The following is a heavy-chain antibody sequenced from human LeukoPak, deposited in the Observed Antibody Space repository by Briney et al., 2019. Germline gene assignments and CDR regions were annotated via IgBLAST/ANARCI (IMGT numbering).Heavy chain of an antibody. CDR2: ISWNSGSI. J-gene: IGHJ4*02. CDR3: TKDMRSGSYFRYYFDY. Sequence: PGGSLRLSCAASGFTFDDYAMHWVRQAPGKGLEWVSGISWNSGSIGYADSVKGRFTISRDNAKNSLYLQMNSLRAEDTALYYCTKDMRSGSYFRYYFDYWGQGTLVTVSS. D-gene: IGHD1-26*01. V-gene: IGHV3-9*01. CDR1: GFTFDDYA.